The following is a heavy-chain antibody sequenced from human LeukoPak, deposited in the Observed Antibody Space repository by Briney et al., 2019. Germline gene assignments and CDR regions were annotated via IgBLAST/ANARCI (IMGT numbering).Heavy chain of an antibody. Sequence: SETLSLTCTVSGGSISSSSYYWGWIRQPPGKGLEWIGSIYHSGSTYYNPSLKSRVTISVDTSKNQFSLKLSSVTAADTAVYYCARNAQQLGGYYYYYYMDVWGKGTTVTVSS. J-gene: IGHJ6*03. CDR3: ARNAQQLGGYYYYYYMDV. CDR2: IYHSGST. D-gene: IGHD6-6*01. V-gene: IGHV4-39*07. CDR1: GGSISSSSYY.